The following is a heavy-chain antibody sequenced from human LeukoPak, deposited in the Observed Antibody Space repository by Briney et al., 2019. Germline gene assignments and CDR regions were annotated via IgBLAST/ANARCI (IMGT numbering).Heavy chain of an antibody. J-gene: IGHJ6*02. D-gene: IGHD3-22*01. CDR2: ISAYNGNT. Sequence: ASVKVSCKASGGTFTSYAISWVRQAPGQGLEWMGWISAYNGNTNYAQKLQGRVTMTTDTSTSTAYMELRSLRSDDTAVYYCARVGYDSNVYYYYGMDVWGQGTMVTVSS. V-gene: IGHV1-18*01. CDR1: GGTFTSYA. CDR3: ARVGYDSNVYYYYGMDV.